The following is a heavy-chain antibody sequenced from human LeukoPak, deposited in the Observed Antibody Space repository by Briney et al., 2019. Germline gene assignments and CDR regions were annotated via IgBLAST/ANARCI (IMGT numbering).Heavy chain of an antibody. J-gene: IGHJ4*02. Sequence: SETLSLTCTVSGGSISSGDYYWSWIRQPAGKGLEWIGRIYTSGSTNYNPSLKSRVTISVDTSKNQFSLKLSSVTAADTAVYYCARSTDSSGYYQKYFDYWGQGTLVTVSS. V-gene: IGHV4-61*02. CDR2: IYTSGST. D-gene: IGHD3-22*01. CDR3: ARSTDSSGYYQKYFDY. CDR1: GGSISSGDYY.